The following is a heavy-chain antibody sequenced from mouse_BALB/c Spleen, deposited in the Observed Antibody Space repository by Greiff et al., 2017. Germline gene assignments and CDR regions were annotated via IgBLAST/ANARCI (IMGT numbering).Heavy chain of an antibody. CDR3: ARYITTVVATGYFDY. V-gene: IGHV3-8*02. CDR1: GDSITSGY. CDR2: ISYSGST. J-gene: IGHJ2*01. Sequence: DVKLQESGPSLVKPSQTLSLTCSVTGDSITSGYWNWIRKFPGNKLEYMGYISYSGSTYYNPSLKSRISITRDTSKNQYYLQLNSVTTEDTATYYCARYITTVVATGYFDYWGQGTTPTVSS. D-gene: IGHD1-1*01.